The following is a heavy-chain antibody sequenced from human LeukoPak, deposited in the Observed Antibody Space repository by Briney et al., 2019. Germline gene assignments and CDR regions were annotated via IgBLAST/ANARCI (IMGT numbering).Heavy chain of an antibody. CDR3: ARGHRGARYFDY. J-gene: IGHJ4*02. V-gene: IGHV1-2*02. CDR1: GYTFTDYY. Sequence: ASVKLSCTATGYTFTDYYLHWVRQAPGQGLEWMGWIIPNSGDTTYAQNFQGRVTMTGDTSISTAYMELSRLRSDDTAVYYCARGHRGARYFDYWGQGTLVTVSS. CDR2: IIPNSGDT. D-gene: IGHD1-14*01.